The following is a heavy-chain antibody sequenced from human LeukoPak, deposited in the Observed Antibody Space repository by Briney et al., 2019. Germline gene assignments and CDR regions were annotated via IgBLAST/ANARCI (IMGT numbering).Heavy chain of an antibody. J-gene: IGHJ6*02. V-gene: IGHV3-72*01. CDR2: TNNKANAYNT. CDR1: GFTFSDHY. CDR3: ARGTYSSGWYHYYYYGMDV. D-gene: IGHD6-19*01. Sequence: PGGSLRLSCAASGFTFSDHYMDWVRQAPGKGLEWVGRTNNKANAYNTEYAASVKGRFTISRDDSKNSLYLQMNSLKTEDTAVYYCARGTYSSGWYHYYYYGMDVWGQGTTVTVSS.